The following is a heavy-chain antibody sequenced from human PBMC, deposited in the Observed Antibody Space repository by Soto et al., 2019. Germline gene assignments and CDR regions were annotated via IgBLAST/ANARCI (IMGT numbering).Heavy chain of an antibody. J-gene: IGHJ4*02. D-gene: IGHD3-22*01. Sequence: GGSLRLSCAASGFTFSFYAINWVRQAPGKGLEWVSFISGSGDTTYYADSVKGRFTISRDNSKNTVYLQMNSLRAEDTAVYYCASMYYYDLWGQGTLVTVSS. V-gene: IGHV3-23*01. CDR3: ASMYYYDL. CDR2: ISGSGDTT. CDR1: GFTFSFYA.